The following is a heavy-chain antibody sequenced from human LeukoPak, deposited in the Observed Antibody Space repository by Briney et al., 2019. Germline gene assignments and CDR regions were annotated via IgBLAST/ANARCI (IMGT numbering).Heavy chain of an antibody. CDR2: INAGNGNT. J-gene: IGHJ6*02. D-gene: IGHD5-12*01. CDR1: GYTFASYA. Sequence: GASVKVSCKASGYTFASYAMHWVRQAPGQRLEWMGWINAGNGNTKYSQKFQGRVTITRDTSASTAYMELSSLRSEDTAVYYCARLVRPYSGYSGYGPPPRNYYGMDVWGQGTTVTVSS. CDR3: ARLVRPYSGYSGYGPPPRNYYGMDV. V-gene: IGHV1-3*01.